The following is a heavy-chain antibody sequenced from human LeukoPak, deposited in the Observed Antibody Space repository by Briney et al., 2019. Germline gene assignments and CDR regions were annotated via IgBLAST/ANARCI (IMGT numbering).Heavy chain of an antibody. CDR1: EFTVNNNY. V-gene: IGHV3-53*01. Sequence: GGPLGLSCAASEFTVNNNYMSWVGQAPGKGLEWVSTIYSAGSTNYADSVKGRFTISRDNSKNTMYLQMNSLRAEDTAVYYCAGGLRSGLIDYWGQGTLVTVSS. CDR3: AGGLRSGLIDY. D-gene: IGHD4-17*01. CDR2: IYSAGST. J-gene: IGHJ4*02.